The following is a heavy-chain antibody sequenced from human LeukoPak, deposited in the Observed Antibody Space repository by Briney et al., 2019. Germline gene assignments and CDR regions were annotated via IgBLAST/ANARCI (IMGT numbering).Heavy chain of an antibody. CDR3: ARDPTGYDSSGYYPVYYFDY. V-gene: IGHV3-48*01. J-gene: IGHJ4*02. CDR2: ISSSSSTI. D-gene: IGHD3-22*01. CDR1: GINFSSYS. Sequence: GGSLRLSCAASGINFSSYSMNWVRHAPGKGLEWVSYISSSSSTIYYADSVKGRFNISRDNAKNSLYLQMNSLKAEDTAVYYCARDPTGYDSSGYYPVYYFDYWGQGTLVTVSS.